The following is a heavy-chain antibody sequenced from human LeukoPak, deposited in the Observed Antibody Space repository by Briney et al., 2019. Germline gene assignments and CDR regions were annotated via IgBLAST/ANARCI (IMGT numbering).Heavy chain of an antibody. CDR1: GFTFSSYG. CDR3: AKADAKVPRGFDY. J-gene: IGHJ4*02. Sequence: PGGSLRLSCAASGFTFSSYGMHWVRQAPGKGLEWVAVISYDGSNKYYADSVKGRFTISRDNSKNTLYLQMNSLRAEDTAVYYCAKADAKVPRGFDYWGQGTLVTVSS. V-gene: IGHV3-30*18. CDR2: ISYDGSNK.